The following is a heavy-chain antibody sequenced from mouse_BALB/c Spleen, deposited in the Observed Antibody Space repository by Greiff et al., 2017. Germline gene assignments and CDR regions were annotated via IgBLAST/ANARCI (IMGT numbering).Heavy chain of an antibody. CDR1: GFNFKDTY. J-gene: IGHJ3*01. CDR3: ARGGYSFAY. D-gene: IGHD2-3*01. CDR2: IDPANGNT. V-gene: IGHV14-3*02. Sequence: VQLQQSGAELVKPGASVKLSCTASGFNFKDTYMHWVKQRPEQGLEWIGRIDPANGNTKYDPKFQGKATITADTSSNTAYLQLSSLTSEDTAVYYCARGGYSFAYWGQGTLVTVSA.